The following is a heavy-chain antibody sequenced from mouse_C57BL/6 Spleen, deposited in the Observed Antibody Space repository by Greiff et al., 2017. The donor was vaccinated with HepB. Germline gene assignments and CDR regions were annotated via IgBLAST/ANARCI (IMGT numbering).Heavy chain of an antibody. V-gene: IGHV14-3*01. CDR1: GFNIKNTY. CDR2: IDPANGNT. Sequence: VQLKESVAELVRPGASVKLSCTASGFNIKNTYMHWVKQRPEQGLEWIGRIDPANGNTKYAPKFQGKATITADTSSNTAYLQLSSLTSEDTAIYYCARRYYGTHWYFDVWGTGTTVTVSS. CDR3: ARRYYGTHWYFDV. J-gene: IGHJ1*03. D-gene: IGHD1-1*01.